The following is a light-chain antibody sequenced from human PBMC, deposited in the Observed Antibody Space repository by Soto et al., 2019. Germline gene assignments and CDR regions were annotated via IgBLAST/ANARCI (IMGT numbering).Light chain of an antibody. V-gene: IGKV3-20*01. CDR3: QQYGSSYPT. Sequence: EMVLTQSPGTLSLSPGERATLSCRASQYVSSSYLTWYQQKPGQAPRLLIYDASRRDIGTPDRFSGSGSGTDFTLTISGLEPEDFAVYYCQQYGSSYPTFGGGTRVEIK. CDR2: DAS. J-gene: IGKJ4*01. CDR1: QYVSSSY.